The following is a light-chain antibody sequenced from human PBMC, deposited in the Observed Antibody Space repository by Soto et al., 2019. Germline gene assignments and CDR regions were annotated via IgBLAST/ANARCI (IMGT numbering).Light chain of an antibody. CDR1: SSDVGGYNF. CDR3: SSYTSSTPLGYV. V-gene: IGLV2-14*01. J-gene: IGLJ1*01. CDR2: EVS. Sequence: QSALTQPASVSGSPGQSITISCTVTSSDVGGYNFVSWYQQHPGKAPKLMIYEVSNRPSGVSNRFSGSKSGNTASLTISGLQAEDEADYYCSSYTSSTPLGYVFGTGTKVTVL.